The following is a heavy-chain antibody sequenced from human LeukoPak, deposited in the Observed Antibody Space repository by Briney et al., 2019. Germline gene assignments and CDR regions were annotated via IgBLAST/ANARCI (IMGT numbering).Heavy chain of an antibody. Sequence: PGGSLRLSCAASGFTFSGYAIHWVRQAPGKGLEWVAVISYDGSNKFYADSVKGRFTISRDNSKNTLYLQMNSLRAEDTAVYYCAKLDSITMIVVVKSFDYWGQGTLVTVSS. V-gene: IGHV3-30*04. CDR1: GFTFSGYA. CDR3: AKLDSITMIVVVKSFDY. D-gene: IGHD3-22*01. CDR2: ISYDGSNK. J-gene: IGHJ4*02.